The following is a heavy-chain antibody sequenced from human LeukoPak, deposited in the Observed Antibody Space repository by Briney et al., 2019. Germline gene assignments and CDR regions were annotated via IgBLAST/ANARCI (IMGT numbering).Heavy chain of an antibody. D-gene: IGHD3-3*01. V-gene: IGHV1-2*02. CDR3: ARGDYTDFPPLVYYMDV. Sequence: ASVKVSCKASGYTFTSYGISWVRQAPGQGLEWMGWINPNSGGTNYAQKFQGRVTMTRDTSISTAYMELSRLRSDDTAVYYCARGDYTDFPPLVYYMDVWGKGTTVTVSS. CDR1: GYTFTSYG. J-gene: IGHJ6*03. CDR2: INPNSGGT.